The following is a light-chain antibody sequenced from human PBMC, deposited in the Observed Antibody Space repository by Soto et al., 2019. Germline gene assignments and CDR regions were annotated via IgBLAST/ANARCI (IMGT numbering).Light chain of an antibody. CDR3: RQYSSFPRT. V-gene: IGKV3-20*01. CDR1: QSVSSSH. J-gene: IGKJ1*01. Sequence: EIVWTQSPGTLSFSPGERAALSCRSSQSVSSSHLAWYQQKPGLAPRLLIYGASSRATGIPDRFGGSGSGTDFTLTISRLEPDDFAVYYCRQYSSFPRTFGQGTKVDIK. CDR2: GAS.